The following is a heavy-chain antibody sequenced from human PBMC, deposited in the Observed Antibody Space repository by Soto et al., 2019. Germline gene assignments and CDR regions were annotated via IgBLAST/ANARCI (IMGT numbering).Heavy chain of an antibody. Sequence: WMHWVRQAPGKGLVWVSRINGDGSSTTYADSVKGRFTISRDNAKNTLYMHMNSLRAEDTAVYYCARDGFRGAVLDYWGQGTLVTVSS. CDR1: W. CDR2: INGDGSST. CDR3: ARDGFRGAVLDY. J-gene: IGHJ4*02. V-gene: IGHV3-74*01. D-gene: IGHD3-10*01.